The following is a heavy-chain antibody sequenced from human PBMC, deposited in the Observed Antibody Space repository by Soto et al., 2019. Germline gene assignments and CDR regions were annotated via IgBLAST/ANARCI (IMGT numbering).Heavy chain of an antibody. J-gene: IGHJ6*02. D-gene: IGHD2-8*01. CDR1: GFTFSGYY. V-gene: IGHV3-11*01. CDR2: IGSSSTI. Sequence: KSGGSLRLSCAASGFTFSGYYMSWIRQAPGKGLEWVSYIGSSSTIYHADSVKGRFTISRDNAKNSLYLQMNSLRAEDTAVYYCARIGCCTNGVCYPDYYGLHVWGQGTTVTVSS. CDR3: ARIGCCTNGVCYPDYYGLHV.